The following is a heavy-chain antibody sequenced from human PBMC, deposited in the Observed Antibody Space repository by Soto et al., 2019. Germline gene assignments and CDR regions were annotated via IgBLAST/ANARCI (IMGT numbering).Heavy chain of an antibody. CDR3: ASVYHYDTSAYFYPYFDY. CDR2: IIPILGTA. CDR1: GGTFSNYA. J-gene: IGHJ4*02. Sequence: AASVKVSCKASGGTFSNYAINWVRQAPGQGLEWMGGIIPILGTANYAQKFQGRVTITADKSTSTAYMELSSLRSEDTAVFYCASVYHYDTSAYFYPYFDYWGQGTLVTVSS. V-gene: IGHV1-69*10. D-gene: IGHD3-22*01.